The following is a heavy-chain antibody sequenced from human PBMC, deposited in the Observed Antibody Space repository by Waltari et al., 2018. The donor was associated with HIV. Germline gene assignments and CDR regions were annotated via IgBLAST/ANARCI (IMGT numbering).Heavy chain of an antibody. V-gene: IGHV3-15*01. Sequence: EVQLVESGGGLVKPGGSLRLSCAASGFTFSNAWMSWVRQAPGKGLEWVGRIKSKTDGGTTDYAAPVKGRFTISRDDSKNTLYLQMNSLKTEDTAVYYCTTDEYSGSYYVSFDYWGQGTLVTVSS. D-gene: IGHD1-26*01. CDR3: TTDEYSGSYYVSFDY. CDR2: IKSKTDGGTT. J-gene: IGHJ4*02. CDR1: GFTFSNAW.